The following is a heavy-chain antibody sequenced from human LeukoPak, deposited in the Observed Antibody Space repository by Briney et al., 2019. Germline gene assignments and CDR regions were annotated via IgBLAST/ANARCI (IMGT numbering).Heavy chain of an antibody. CDR2: IYYSGST. V-gene: IGHV4-39*01. D-gene: IGHD6-13*01. CDR1: GGSISSSSYY. CDR3: ARIAAAGMGVPCFDS. Sequence: SETLSLTCTVSGGSISSSSYYWGWIRQPPGKGLEWIGSIYYSGSTYYNPSLKSRVTISVDTSKNQFSLKLSSVTAADTAVYYCARIAAAGMGVPCFDSWGRGPLVTVPS. J-gene: IGHJ4*02.